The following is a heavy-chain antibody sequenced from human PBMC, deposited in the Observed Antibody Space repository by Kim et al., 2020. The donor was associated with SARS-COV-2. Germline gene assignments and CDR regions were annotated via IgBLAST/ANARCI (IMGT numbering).Heavy chain of an antibody. J-gene: IGHJ4*02. Sequence: YYSGRTNYTPSLKSRVTIAVDTSKNQFSLKLSSVTAADTAVYYCVRGFDYWGQGTLVTVSS. CDR3: VRGFDY. CDR2: YYSGRT. V-gene: IGHV4-59*09.